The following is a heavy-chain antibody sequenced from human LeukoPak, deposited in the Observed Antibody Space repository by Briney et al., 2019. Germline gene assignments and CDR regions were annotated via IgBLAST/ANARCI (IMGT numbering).Heavy chain of an antibody. CDR3: AGGSGSYPDY. J-gene: IGHJ4*02. D-gene: IGHD3-10*01. Sequence: SETLSLTCTVSGGSISGYYWNWIRQPPGKGLEWIGYIYHSGSTYYNPSLKSRVTISVDRSKNQFSLKLSSVTAADTAVYYCAGGSGSYPDYWGQGTLVTVSS. V-gene: IGHV4-30-2*01. CDR2: IYHSGST. CDR1: GGSISGYY.